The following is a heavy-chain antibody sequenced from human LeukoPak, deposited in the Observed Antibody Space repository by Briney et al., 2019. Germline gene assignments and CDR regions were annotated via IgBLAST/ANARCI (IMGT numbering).Heavy chain of an antibody. Sequence: HPGGSLRLSCAASGFTFSNYEMNWVRQAPGKGLEWVSYISSSGRTIYYADSVKGRFTISRDNAKNSLYLQMNNLRAEDTAIYYCARDLDGGNSFDYWGQGTLITVSS. CDR2: ISSSGRTI. V-gene: IGHV3-48*03. D-gene: IGHD4-23*01. J-gene: IGHJ4*02. CDR1: GFTFSNYE. CDR3: ARDLDGGNSFDY.